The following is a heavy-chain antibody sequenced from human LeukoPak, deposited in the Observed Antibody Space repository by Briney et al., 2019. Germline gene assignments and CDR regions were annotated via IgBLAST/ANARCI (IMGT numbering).Heavy chain of an antibody. CDR1: GFTFSSYA. Sequence: GGSLRLSCAASGFTFSSYAMSWVRQAPGKGLEWVSAISGSGGSTYYADSVKGQFTISRDNSKNTLYLQMNSLRAEDTAVYYCARDVRIVVSYGLGYWGQGTLVTVSS. V-gene: IGHV3-23*01. CDR3: ARDVRIVVSYGLGY. J-gene: IGHJ4*02. CDR2: ISGSGGST. D-gene: IGHD3-22*01.